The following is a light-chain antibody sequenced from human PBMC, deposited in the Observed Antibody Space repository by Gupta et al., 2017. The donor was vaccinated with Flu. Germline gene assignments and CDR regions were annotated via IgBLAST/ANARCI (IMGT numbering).Light chain of an antibody. V-gene: IGKV1-33*01. CDR1: HDIKNF. CDR3: QQYESRPPLT. Sequence: DLQMTQSTSSLSASIGDRVTITCRASHDIKNFLNWYQQQPAAAPHLLIFYASNLETGGPSRIIGSRCGTEYFSIIISLQPEDISAYYCQQYESRPPLTFGGGTKVEVK. J-gene: IGKJ4*01. CDR2: YAS.